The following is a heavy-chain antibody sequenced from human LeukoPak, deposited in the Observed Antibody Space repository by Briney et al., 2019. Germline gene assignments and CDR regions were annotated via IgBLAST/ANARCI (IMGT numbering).Heavy chain of an antibody. V-gene: IGHV3-33*01. Sequence: GRSLRLSCAASGFTFSSYGMHWVRQAPGKGLEWVAVIWYDGSNKYYADSVKGRFTISRDNSKNTLYLQMNSLRAEDTAVYYCARDEDIVVVPAAITLHDAFDIWGQGTMVTVSS. CDR1: GFTFSSYG. CDR3: ARDEDIVVVPAAITLHDAFDI. CDR2: IWYDGSNK. J-gene: IGHJ3*02. D-gene: IGHD2-2*02.